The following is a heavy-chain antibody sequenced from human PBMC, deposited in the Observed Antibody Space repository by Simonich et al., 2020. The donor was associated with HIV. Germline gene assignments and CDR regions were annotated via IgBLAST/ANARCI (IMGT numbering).Heavy chain of an antibody. V-gene: IGHV4-39*01. CDR3: ARLMNYEFWSGYNLPPERHSEY. J-gene: IGHJ4*02. D-gene: IGHD3-3*01. Sequence: QLQLQESGPGLVKPSETLSLTCTVSGGSIYRSSYYCGWIRQPPGKGLGGIGSMSYSGGTQDNPPHKMRDPITGDTSKNQFSLRWSSVTAAATAVYWGARLMNYEFWSGYNLPPERHSEYWGQGTLVTVSS. CDR2: MSYSGGT. CDR1: GGSIYRSSYY.